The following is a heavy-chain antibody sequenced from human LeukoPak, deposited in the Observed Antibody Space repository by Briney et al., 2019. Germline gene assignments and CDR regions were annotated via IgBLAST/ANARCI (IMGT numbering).Heavy chain of an antibody. V-gene: IGHV5-51*01. Sequence: GESLKISCKGSGYSFTSYWIAWVRQMLGKGVEWMGIIYPGDSDTRYSPSFQGQVTISADKSISTAYLQWSSLKASDTAMYYCARHAVAARFNWFDPWGQGTLVTVSS. CDR1: GYSFTSYW. D-gene: IGHD6-13*01. CDR2: IYPGDSDT. CDR3: ARHAVAARFNWFDP. J-gene: IGHJ5*02.